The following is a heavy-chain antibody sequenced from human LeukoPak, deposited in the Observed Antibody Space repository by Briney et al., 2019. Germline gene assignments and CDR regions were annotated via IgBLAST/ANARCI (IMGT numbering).Heavy chain of an antibody. V-gene: IGHV3-66*01. Sequence: GGSLRLSCAASGFTVSSKYMSWVRRAPGKGLEWVSVIYTTGTTYYADSVKGRFTISRDNSKNTLYLQMNSLRAEDTAVYFCARWTGISYWGQGTLVTVSS. J-gene: IGHJ4*02. D-gene: IGHD3-10*01. CDR3: ARWTGISY. CDR2: IYTTGTT. CDR1: GFTVSSKY.